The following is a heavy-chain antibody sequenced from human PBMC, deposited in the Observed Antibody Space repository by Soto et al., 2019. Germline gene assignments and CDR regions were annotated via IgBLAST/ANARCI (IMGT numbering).Heavy chain of an antibody. V-gene: IGHV3-48*02. CDR2: ISSGSAAI. CDR1: GFTFSSYS. CDR3: ARGSDAFDI. Sequence: EVQLVESGGGLVQPGGSLRLSCAASGFTFSSYSMNWVRQAPGKGLEWVSYISSGSAAIYYADSVKGRFTISRDNAKNSLYLQMNSLRDEDKAVYCCARGSDAFDIWGPGTLITVSS. J-gene: IGHJ3*02.